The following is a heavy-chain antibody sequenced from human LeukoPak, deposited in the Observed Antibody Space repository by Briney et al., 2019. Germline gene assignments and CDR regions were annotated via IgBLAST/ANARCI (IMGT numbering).Heavy chain of an antibody. Sequence: TPSLTCNVSGGSISNDGYYWSWIPQHPGKDLEWLGYIYYSGSTYYNPSLKSRVTLSVDTSKSQFSLRLSSVTAADTAVYYCARDLTGDQFFDPWGQGTLVTVSS. CDR1: GGSISNDGYY. D-gene: IGHD7-27*01. V-gene: IGHV4-31*03. J-gene: IGHJ5*02. CDR2: IYYSGST. CDR3: ARDLTGDQFFDP.